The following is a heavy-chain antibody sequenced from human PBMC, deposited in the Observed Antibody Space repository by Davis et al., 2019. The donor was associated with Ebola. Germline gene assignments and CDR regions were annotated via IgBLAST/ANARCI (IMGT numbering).Heavy chain of an antibody. J-gene: IGHJ4*02. D-gene: IGHD3-22*01. CDR2: IRSKAYGGTT. V-gene: IGHV3-49*04. CDR3: TRYAYYYDSSGLGDY. CDR1: GFTFGDYA. Sequence: PGGSLRLSCTASGFTFGDYAMSWVRQAPGKGLEWVGFIRSKAYGGTTEYAASVKGRFTISRDDSKSIAYLQMNSLKTEDTAVYYCTRYAYYYDSSGLGDYWGQGTLVTVSS.